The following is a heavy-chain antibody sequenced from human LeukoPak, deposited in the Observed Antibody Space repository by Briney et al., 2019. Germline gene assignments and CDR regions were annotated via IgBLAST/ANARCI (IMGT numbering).Heavy chain of an antibody. D-gene: IGHD3-10*01. CDR1: GFTFSSYS. CDR3: AREALGAGSGSYYNAAFDI. CDR2: ISSSSSYI. V-gene: IGHV3-21*01. Sequence: GGSLRLSCAASGFTFSSYSMNWVRQAPGKGLEWVSSISSSSSYIYYADSVKGRFTISRDNAKNSLYLQMNSLRAEDTAVYYCAREALGAGSGSYYNAAFDIWGQGTTVTVSS. J-gene: IGHJ3*02.